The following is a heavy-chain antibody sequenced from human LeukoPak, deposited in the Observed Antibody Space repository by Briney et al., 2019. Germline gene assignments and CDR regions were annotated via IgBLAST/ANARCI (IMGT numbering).Heavy chain of an antibody. CDR1: GGSISSSSYY. Sequence: SETLSLTCTVSGGSISSSSYYWGWIRQPPGKGLEWIGSIYYSGSTYYNPSLKSRVTISVDTSKNQFSPKLSSVTAADTAVYYCARMNRRIVVVPAAIYYYYMDVWGKGTTVTVSS. CDR3: ARMNRRIVVVPAAIYYYYMDV. CDR2: IYYSGST. D-gene: IGHD2-2*01. V-gene: IGHV4-39*01. J-gene: IGHJ6*03.